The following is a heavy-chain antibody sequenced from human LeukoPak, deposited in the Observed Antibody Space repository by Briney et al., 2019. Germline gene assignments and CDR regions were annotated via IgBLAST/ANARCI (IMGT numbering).Heavy chain of an antibody. J-gene: IGHJ3*02. CDR2: IYYSGST. V-gene: IGHV4-39*01. D-gene: IGHD4-11*01. CDR1: GGSISSSSYY. Sequence: SETLSLTCTVSGGSISSSSYYWGWIRPPPGKGLEWIGSIYYSGSTYYNPSLNSRVTISVDTSKNQFSLKLRSVTAADTAVYYCARRDMTALTAYAFDIWGQGTMVTVSS. CDR3: ARRDMTALTAYAFDI.